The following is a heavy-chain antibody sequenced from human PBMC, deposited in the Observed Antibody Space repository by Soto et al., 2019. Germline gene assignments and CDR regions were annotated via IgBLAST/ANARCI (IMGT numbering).Heavy chain of an antibody. CDR1: GGSFSGYY. CDR2: INHSGST. V-gene: IGHV4-34*01. D-gene: IGHD5-12*01. Sequence: QVQLQQWGAGLLKPSETLSLTCAVYGGSFSGYYWSWIRQPPGKGLEWIGEINHSGSTNYNPSLKSRVTISVDTSKNQFSLKLSSVTAAETAVYYCARRRAGVNYSGYGWGQGTLVTVSS. CDR3: ARRRAGVNYSGYG. J-gene: IGHJ4*02.